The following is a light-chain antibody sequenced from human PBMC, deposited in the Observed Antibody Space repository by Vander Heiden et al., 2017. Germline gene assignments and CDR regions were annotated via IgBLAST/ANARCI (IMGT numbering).Light chain of an antibody. CDR2: WAS. CDR1: QSILSSSNNKNY. CDR3: QQYYGSPLT. Sequence: DIVMTQSPDSMAVSLGERAIINCKSSQSILSSSNNKNYLVWFQQKPGQPPKLLIYWASARESGVPDRFTGSGSGTDFTLTISSLQAEDVAVYYCQQYYGSPLTFGGGTKVEIK. V-gene: IGKV4-1*01. J-gene: IGKJ4*01.